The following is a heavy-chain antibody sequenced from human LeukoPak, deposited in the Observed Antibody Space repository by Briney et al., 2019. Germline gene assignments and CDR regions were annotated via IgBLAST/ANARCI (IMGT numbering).Heavy chain of an antibody. D-gene: IGHD2-21*02. J-gene: IGHJ4*02. CDR1: GFTFSSYW. CDR2: IKSDGSST. CDR3: TRDFSGGYCGGDKCY. V-gene: IGHV3-74*01. Sequence: GGSLRLSCAASGFTFSSYWMHWVRQAPGKGLVWVPRIKSDGSSTTYADSVKGRFTISRDNAKNTLYLQLNSLRAEDTAVYYCTRDFSGGYCGGDKCYWGQGTLVTVSS.